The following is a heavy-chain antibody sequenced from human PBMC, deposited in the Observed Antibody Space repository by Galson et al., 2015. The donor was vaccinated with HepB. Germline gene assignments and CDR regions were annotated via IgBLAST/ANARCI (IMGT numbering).Heavy chain of an antibody. Sequence: SLRLSCAASGFTFSSYGMHWVRQAPGKGLEWVAVIWYDGSNKYYADSVKGRFTISRDNSKNTLYLQMNSLRAEDTAVYYCANGEAEYSSSWYHYGMDVWGQGTTVTVSS. V-gene: IGHV3-33*06. CDR2: IWYDGSNK. CDR1: GFTFSSYG. D-gene: IGHD6-13*01. J-gene: IGHJ6*02. CDR3: ANGEAEYSSSWYHYGMDV.